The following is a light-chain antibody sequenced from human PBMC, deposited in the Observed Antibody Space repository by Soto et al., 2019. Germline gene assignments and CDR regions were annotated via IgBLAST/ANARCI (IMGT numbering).Light chain of an antibody. V-gene: IGLV1-47*01. CDR2: RNN. CDR1: SSNIGSNY. J-gene: IGLJ2*01. Sequence: QLVLTQPPSASGTPGQRVTISCSGSSSNIGSNYVYWYQQLPGTAPKLLIYRNNQRPSGVPDRFSGSKSGTSASLAISGLRSEDEADYYCAAWDDSLSGYVVFGGGTNLTVL. CDR3: AAWDDSLSGYVV.